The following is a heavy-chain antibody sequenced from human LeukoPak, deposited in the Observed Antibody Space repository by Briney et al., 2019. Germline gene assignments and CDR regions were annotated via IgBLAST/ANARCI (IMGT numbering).Heavy chain of an antibody. CDR3: ARLGYCSRGNCFRYYFDY. D-gene: IGHD2-15*01. V-gene: IGHV4-39*01. J-gene: IGHJ4*02. Sequence: SETLSLTCTVSGGSISSSSYYWGWIRQPPGKELEWIGSIYYSGSTYYNPSLKSRVTISVDKNQFSLKLSSVTAADTAVYYCARLGYCSRGNCFRYYFDYWGQGILVTVSS. CDR2: IYYSGST. CDR1: GGSISSSSYY.